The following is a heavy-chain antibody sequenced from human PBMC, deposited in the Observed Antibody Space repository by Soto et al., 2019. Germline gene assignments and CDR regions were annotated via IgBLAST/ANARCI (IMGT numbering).Heavy chain of an antibody. D-gene: IGHD2-8*01. CDR1: GFTFRSSS. Sequence: ESGGGLVQPGGSLRLSCAASGFTFRSSSLNWVRQAPGKGLEWVSSISSGSSYKDHADSVKGRFTISRDNASNSLYLQMNSLRGEDTAVYYCARGGVKKGGMDVWGQGTAVTVSS. J-gene: IGHJ6*02. CDR3: ARGGVKKGGMDV. V-gene: IGHV3-21*06. CDR2: ISSGSSYK.